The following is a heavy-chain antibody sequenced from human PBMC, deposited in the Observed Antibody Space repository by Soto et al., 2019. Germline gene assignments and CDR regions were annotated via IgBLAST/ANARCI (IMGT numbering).Heavy chain of an antibody. V-gene: IGHV1-2*02. J-gene: IGHJ4*02. CDR2: INPNSGGT. D-gene: IGHD3-16*02. Sequence: QVQLVQSGAEVKKPGASVKVSCKASGYTFTGYYMHWVRQAPGQGLEWMGWINPNSGGTNYAQKFQGRVTMTRDTSISTVYMELSRLRSDDTAVYYCARDTHDYVWGSYRYTMDYWGQGTLVTVSS. CDR3: ARDTHDYVWGSYRYTMDY. CDR1: GYTFTGYY.